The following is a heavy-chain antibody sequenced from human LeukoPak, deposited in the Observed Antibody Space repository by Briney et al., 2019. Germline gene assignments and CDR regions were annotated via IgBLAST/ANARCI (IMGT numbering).Heavy chain of an antibody. CDR1: GFTFRSYW. CDR2: INQGGSVQ. V-gene: IGHV3-7*01. CDR3: ARVEYSGWNLEY. J-gene: IGHJ4*02. Sequence: GGSLRLSCAASGFTFRSYWMSWVRQAPGKGLEWVANINQGGSVQYYMDSVKGRFTISRDDAKNSLYMQMNSLRDEDTAVYYCARVEYSGWNLEYWGQGTLVTVSS. D-gene: IGHD5-12*01.